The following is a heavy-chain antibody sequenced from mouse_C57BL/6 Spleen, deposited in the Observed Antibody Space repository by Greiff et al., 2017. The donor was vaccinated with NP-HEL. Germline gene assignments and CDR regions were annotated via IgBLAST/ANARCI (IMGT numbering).Heavy chain of an antibody. J-gene: IGHJ1*03. CDR2: ISSGGSYT. Sequence: EVQVVESGGDLVKPGGSLKLSCAASGFTFSSYGMSWVRQTPDKRLEWVATISSGGSYTYYPDSVKGRFTISRDNAKNTLYLQMSSLKSEDTAMYYCARQGVLGRYFDVWGTGTTVTVSS. CDR3: ARQGVLGRYFDV. CDR1: GFTFSSYG. D-gene: IGHD4-1*01. V-gene: IGHV5-6*01.